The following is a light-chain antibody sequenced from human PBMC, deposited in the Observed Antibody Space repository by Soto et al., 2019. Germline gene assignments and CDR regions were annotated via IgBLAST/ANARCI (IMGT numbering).Light chain of an antibody. Sequence: DIQLTQSPSSLSAPVGDRVTITCRASQSISYYLNWYQQKPGKAPKVLISAASSLQSGVPSRFSGSGSGTVFTLTISRLEPEDFAVYYCQQYGRSRTFGQGTKVDIK. CDR2: AAS. J-gene: IGKJ1*01. V-gene: IGKV1-39*01. CDR3: QQYGRSRT. CDR1: QSISYY.